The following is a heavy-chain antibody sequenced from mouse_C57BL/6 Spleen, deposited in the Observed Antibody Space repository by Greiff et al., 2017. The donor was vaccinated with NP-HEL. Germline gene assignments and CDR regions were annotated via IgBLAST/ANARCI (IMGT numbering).Heavy chain of an antibody. CDR1: GYSITSGYY. V-gene: IGHV3-6*01. J-gene: IGHJ4*01. Sequence: DVKLQESGPGLVKPSQSLSLTCSVTGYSITSGYYWNWIRQFPGNKLEWMGYISYDGSNNYNPSLKNRISITRDTSKNQFFLKLNSVTTEDTATYYCATVHYYAMDYWGQGTSVTVSS. CDR3: ATVHYYAMDY. CDR2: ISYDGSN.